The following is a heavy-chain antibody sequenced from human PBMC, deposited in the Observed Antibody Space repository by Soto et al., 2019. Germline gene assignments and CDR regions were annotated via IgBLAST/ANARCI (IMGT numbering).Heavy chain of an antibody. Sequence: ASVKVSCKASGYTFTSYGISWVRQARGQGLEWMGWISAYNGNTNYAQKLQGRVTVTTDTSTSTAYMELRSLRSDDTAVFYCARDGCTNGVCYLGYWGQGTLVTVSS. J-gene: IGHJ4*02. CDR3: ARDGCTNGVCYLGY. CDR1: GYTFTSYG. D-gene: IGHD2-8*01. V-gene: IGHV1-18*01. CDR2: ISAYNGNT.